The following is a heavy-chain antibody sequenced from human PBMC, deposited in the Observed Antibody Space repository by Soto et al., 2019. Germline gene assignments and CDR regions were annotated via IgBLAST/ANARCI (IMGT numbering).Heavy chain of an antibody. CDR1: GFSLSTSGVG. J-gene: IGHJ4*02. CDR2: VYWDDDK. Sequence: SGPTLVNPTQTLTLTCTFSGFSLSTSGVGVGWIRQPPGKALEWLALVYWDDDKRYSPSLKSRLTITKDTSKNQVVLTMTNMELVDTAIFFCARMYYYDSSVSYSAFDSWGKGTLVTAPS. CDR3: ARMYYYDSSVSYSAFDS. D-gene: IGHD3-22*01. V-gene: IGHV2-5*02.